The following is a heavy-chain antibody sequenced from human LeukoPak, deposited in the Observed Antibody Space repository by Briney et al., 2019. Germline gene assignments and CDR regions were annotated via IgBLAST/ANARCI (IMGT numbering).Heavy chain of an antibody. J-gene: IGHJ4*02. D-gene: IGHD5-12*01. CDR2: INHSGST. V-gene: IGHV4-39*07. CDR3: ARGGSGYDYPFDY. Sequence: PSETLSLTCTVSGGSIRSSYYYWSWIRQPPGKGLEWIGEINHSGSTNYNPSLKSRVTISVDTSKNQFSLKLSSVTAADTAVYYCARGGSGYDYPFDYWGQGTLVTVSS. CDR1: GGSIRSSYYY.